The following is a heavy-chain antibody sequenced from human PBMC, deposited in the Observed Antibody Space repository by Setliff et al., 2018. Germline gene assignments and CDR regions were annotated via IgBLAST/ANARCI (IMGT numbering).Heavy chain of an antibody. CDR3: ARDLSSRGAVAGKVDY. V-gene: IGHV1-18*01. D-gene: IGHD6-19*01. CDR2: ISAYNGNT. CDR1: GYTFSSYG. J-gene: IGHJ4*02. Sequence: ASVKVSCKASGYTFSSYGISWVRQAPGQGLEWMGWISAYNGNTNYAQKLQGRVTMTTDTSTSTAYMELRSLRSDDTAVYYCARDLSSRGAVAGKVDYWGQGTLVTVSS.